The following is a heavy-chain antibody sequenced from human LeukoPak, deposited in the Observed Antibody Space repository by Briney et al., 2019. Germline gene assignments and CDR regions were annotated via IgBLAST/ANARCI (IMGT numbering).Heavy chain of an antibody. CDR2: IYYSGST. Sequence: SETLSLTCTVSGGSISSYYWSWIRQPPGKGLEWIGYIYYSGSTNYNPSLKSRVTISVDTSKNQFSLKLSSVTAADTAVYYCARQYCSGGSRYWYFDLWGRGTLVTVSS. J-gene: IGHJ2*01. CDR1: GGSISSYY. D-gene: IGHD2-15*01. CDR3: ARQYCSGGSRYWYFDL. V-gene: IGHV4-59*01.